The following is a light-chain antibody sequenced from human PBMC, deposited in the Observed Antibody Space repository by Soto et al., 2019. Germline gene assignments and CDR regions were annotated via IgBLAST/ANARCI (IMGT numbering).Light chain of an antibody. Sequence: EMVMTHSAATLSSSLGERATLSCRVSQSVSRSLAWYQQKPGQSPRLLIYGASTRATGIPARFSGSGSGTEFTLTISSLQSEDFGVYYCHQHNNLWTFGQGTKVDIK. V-gene: IGKV3-15*01. CDR1: QSVSRS. CDR3: HQHNNLWT. CDR2: GAS. J-gene: IGKJ1*01.